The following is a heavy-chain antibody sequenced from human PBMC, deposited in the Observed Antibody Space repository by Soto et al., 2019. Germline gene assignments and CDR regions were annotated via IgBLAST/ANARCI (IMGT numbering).Heavy chain of an antibody. V-gene: IGHV4-38-2*01. D-gene: IGHD5-12*01. Sequence: PSGTLSLTCAVSGDSSSSGYYWAWIRQPPGKGQEWIGSIYHSGTTYYNPSLESRVTISVDTSKNQFSLKLSSVTAADSAVYYGVGGDRGHKFDYWGQGTPVTVSS. CDR1: GDSSSSGYY. CDR2: IYHSGTT. CDR3: VGGDRGHKFDY. J-gene: IGHJ4*02.